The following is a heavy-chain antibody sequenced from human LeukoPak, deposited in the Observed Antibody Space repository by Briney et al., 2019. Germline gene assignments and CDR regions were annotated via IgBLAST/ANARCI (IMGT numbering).Heavy chain of an antibody. CDR2: IIPILGIA. J-gene: IGHJ4*02. V-gene: IGHV1-69*02. CDR3: ARGDSSGYLDY. Sequence: GAPVKVSCKASGGTFSSYTISWVRQAPGQGLEWMGRIIPILGIANYAQKFQGRVTITADKSTSTAYMELSSLRSEDTAVYYCARGDSSGYLDYWGQGTLVTVSS. CDR1: GGTFSSYT. D-gene: IGHD3-22*01.